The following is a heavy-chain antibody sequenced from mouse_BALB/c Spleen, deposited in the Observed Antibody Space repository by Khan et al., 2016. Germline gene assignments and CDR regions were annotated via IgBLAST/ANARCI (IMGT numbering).Heavy chain of an antibody. CDR2: INTYTGEP. V-gene: IGHV9-3-1*01. CDR3: ARYYDDAMDY. D-gene: IGHD2-4*01. J-gene: IGHJ4*01. Sequence: QIQLVQSGPELKKPGETVKISCKASGYTFTNYGMNWVKQAPGKGLKWMGWINTYTGEPTYADDFKGRFAFSLETSASTAYLQFNNLKNEDTATYFCARYYDDAMDYWGQGTSVTVSS. CDR1: GYTFTNYG.